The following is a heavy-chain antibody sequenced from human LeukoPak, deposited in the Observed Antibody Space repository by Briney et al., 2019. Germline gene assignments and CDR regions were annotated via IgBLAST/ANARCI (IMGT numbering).Heavy chain of an antibody. V-gene: IGHV4-39*02. CDR1: GGSISSSSYY. D-gene: IGHD1-14*01. CDR2: IYYSGST. CDR3: ARARGRNCCLLEY. J-gene: IGHJ4*02. Sequence: SETLSLTCTVSGGSISSSSYYWGWIRQPPGKGLEWIGSIYYSGSTYYNPSLKSRVSMSLDMSQNHFSLRLTSVTAADTATYYCARARGRNCCLLEYWGQGLSVIVSS.